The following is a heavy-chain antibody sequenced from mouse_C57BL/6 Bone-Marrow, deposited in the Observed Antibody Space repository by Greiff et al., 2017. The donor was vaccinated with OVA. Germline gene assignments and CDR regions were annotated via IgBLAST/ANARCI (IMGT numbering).Heavy chain of an antibody. J-gene: IGHJ3*01. V-gene: IGHV5-9*01. D-gene: IGHD4-1*01. CDR2: ISGGGGNT. CDR1: GFTFSSYT. CDR3: ARLLNWAWFAY. Sequence: EVQLMESGGGLVKPGGSLKLSCAASGFTFSSYTMSWVRQTPEKRLEWVATISGGGGNTYYPDSVKGRFTISRDNAKNTLYLQMSSLRSEDTALYYCARLLNWAWFAYWGQGTLVTVSA.